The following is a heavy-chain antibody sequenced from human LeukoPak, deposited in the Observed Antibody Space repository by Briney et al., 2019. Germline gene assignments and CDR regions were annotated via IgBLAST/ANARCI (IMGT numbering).Heavy chain of an antibody. CDR2: IYTSGST. D-gene: IGHD1-26*01. CDR3: ARDPLLLWYFDL. CDR1: GGSISSYY. J-gene: IGHJ2*01. Sequence: PETLSLTCTVSGGSISSYYWSWIRQPAGKGLEWIGRIYTSGSTNYNPSLKSRVTISVDKSKNQFSLKLSSVTAADTAVYYCARDPLLLWYFDLWGRGTLVTVSS. V-gene: IGHV4-4*07.